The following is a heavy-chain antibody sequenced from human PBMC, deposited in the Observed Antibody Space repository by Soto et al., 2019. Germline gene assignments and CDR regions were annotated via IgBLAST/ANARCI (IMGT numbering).Heavy chain of an antibody. CDR1: GFTFSSYA. Sequence: EVQLLESGGGLVQPGGSLRLSCAASGFTFSSYAMSWVRQAPGKGLEWVSAISGSGASRYYADSVKGRFTISRDNSKNTLYLQMNSLRADDTAVYYCAKGGYYYDSSAYYWGQGTLVTVSS. D-gene: IGHD3-22*01. CDR2: ISGSGASR. J-gene: IGHJ4*02. CDR3: AKGGYYYDSSAYY. V-gene: IGHV3-23*01.